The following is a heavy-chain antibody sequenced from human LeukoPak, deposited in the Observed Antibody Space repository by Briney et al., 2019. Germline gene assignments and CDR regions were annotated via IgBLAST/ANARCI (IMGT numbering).Heavy chain of an antibody. CDR3: ARKDY. CDR2: INPSGGST. Sequence: VSVXVXCXTSGYTLTGFYLHWVRQAPGQGLEWMGIINPSGGSTSYAQKFQGRVTMTRDTSTSTVYMELSSLRSEDTAVYYCARKDYWGQGTLVTVSS. CDR1: GYTLTGFY. J-gene: IGHJ4*02. V-gene: IGHV1-46*01.